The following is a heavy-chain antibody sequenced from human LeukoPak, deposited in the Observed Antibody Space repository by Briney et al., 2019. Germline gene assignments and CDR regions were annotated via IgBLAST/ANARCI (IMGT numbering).Heavy chain of an antibody. Sequence: GGSLRLSCAASGFTFSSSAMSWVRQAPGKGLEWVANIKEDGSEKYYVDSVKGRFTISRDSAKNSLYLQMNSLRVEDTAVYYCARDHNYGSDYWGQGTLVTVSS. CDR3: ARDHNYGSDY. V-gene: IGHV3-7*03. J-gene: IGHJ4*02. CDR2: IKEDGSEK. CDR1: GFTFSSSA. D-gene: IGHD5-18*01.